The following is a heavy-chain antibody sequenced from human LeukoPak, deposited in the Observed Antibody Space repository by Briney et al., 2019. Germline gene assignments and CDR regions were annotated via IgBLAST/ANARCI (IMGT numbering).Heavy chain of an antibody. D-gene: IGHD2-2*02. J-gene: IGHJ4*02. V-gene: IGHV5-51*01. CDR1: GYTYTKSW. CDR2: IYPVDSET. Sequence: GESLKISCKGSGYTYTKSWIAWVRQMPGKGLELMGIIYPVDSETRYSPSFQGQVTISVDKSISTAYLQWSSLKASDTAMYYCARQGCTTTSCHTIGYWGQGTLVTVSS. CDR3: ARQGCTTTSCHTIGY.